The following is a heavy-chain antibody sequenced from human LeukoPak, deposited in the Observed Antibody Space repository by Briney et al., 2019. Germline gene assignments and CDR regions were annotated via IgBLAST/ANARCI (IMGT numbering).Heavy chain of an antibody. CDR2: ISSSSSYI. CDR3: ARSRTTMITTPLGSDAFDI. J-gene: IGHJ3*02. Sequence: SGGSLRLSCAASGFTFSSYSMNWVRQAPGKGLEWVSSISSSSSYIYYADSVKGRFTISRDNAKNSLYLQMNSLRAEDTAVYYFARSRTTMITTPLGSDAFDIWGQGTMVTVSS. CDR1: GFTFSSYS. D-gene: IGHD4-23*01. V-gene: IGHV3-21*01.